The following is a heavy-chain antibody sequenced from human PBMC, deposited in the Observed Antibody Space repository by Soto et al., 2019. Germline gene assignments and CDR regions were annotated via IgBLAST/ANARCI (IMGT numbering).Heavy chain of an antibody. V-gene: IGHV4-34*01. J-gene: IGHJ3*02. CDR1: GGSFGTSY. CDR3: AIVTRFPDAFDI. CDR2: INHNGDS. Sequence: QVHLQQWGAGLLKPSETLSLTCGVYGGSFGTSYWAWIRQSPEKGLEWIGEINHNGDSNYNPSLKRRVTISLDMSENQFSLKLTPVAAADTAVYYCAIVTRFPDAFDIWGQGTPVIVSS.